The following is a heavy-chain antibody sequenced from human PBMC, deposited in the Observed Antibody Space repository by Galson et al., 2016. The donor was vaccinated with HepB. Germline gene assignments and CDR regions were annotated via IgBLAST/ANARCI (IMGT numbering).Heavy chain of an antibody. V-gene: IGHV1-46*01. CDR2: MNPSGGST. J-gene: IGHJ3*02. CDR1: GYTFTRHY. Sequence: SVKVSCKASGYTFTRHYMHWVRQAPGQGLEWMGIMNPSGGSTSYAQKFQGRVTMTRDTSTSTVYMELSSLRYEDTAVYYCARGMPDTAMVLNDAFDIWGQGTMVTVSS. D-gene: IGHD5-18*01. CDR3: ARGMPDTAMVLNDAFDI.